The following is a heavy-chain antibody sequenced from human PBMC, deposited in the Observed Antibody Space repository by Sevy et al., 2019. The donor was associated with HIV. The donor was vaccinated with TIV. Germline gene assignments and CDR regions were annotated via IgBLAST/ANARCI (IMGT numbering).Heavy chain of an antibody. CDR3: VRAIAADGSF. CDR1: GFTLTNYW. CDR2: IKQDGSVK. V-gene: IGHV3-7*01. J-gene: IGHJ4*02. D-gene: IGHD6-13*01. Sequence: GGSLRLCCAASGFTLTNYWMNWVSQAPGKGLEWVANIKQDGSVKHYMDSVKGRFTISRENARNLVFLQMNSLRVEDTALYYCVRAIAADGSFWGQGTLVTVSS.